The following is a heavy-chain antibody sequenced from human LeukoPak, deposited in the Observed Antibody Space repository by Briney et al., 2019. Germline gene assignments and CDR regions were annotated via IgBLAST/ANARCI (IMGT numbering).Heavy chain of an antibody. CDR1: GFTFDDYA. D-gene: IGHD3-3*01. J-gene: IGHJ4*02. CDR3: ARAESDDFWSGYYSGY. V-gene: IGHV3-9*01. Sequence: PGRSLRLSCAASGFTFDDYAMPWVRQAPGKGLEWVSGISWNSGSIGYADSVKGRFTISRDNAKNSLYLQMNSLRAEDTALYYCARAESDDFWSGYYSGYWGQGTLVTVSS. CDR2: ISWNSGSI.